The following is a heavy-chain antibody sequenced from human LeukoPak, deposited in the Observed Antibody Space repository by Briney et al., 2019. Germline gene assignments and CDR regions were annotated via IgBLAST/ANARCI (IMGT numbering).Heavy chain of an antibody. CDR1: GGTFSSYA. CDR2: IIPIFGTA. J-gene: IGHJ4*02. CDR3: ASHEGRYGGNSY. D-gene: IGHD4-23*01. V-gene: IGHV1-69*05. Sequence: SVTVSCKASGGTFSSYAISWVRQAPGQGLEWMGGIIPIFGTANYAQKFQGRVTITTDESTSTAYMELSSLRSEDTAVYYCASHEGRYGGNSYWGQGTLVTVSS.